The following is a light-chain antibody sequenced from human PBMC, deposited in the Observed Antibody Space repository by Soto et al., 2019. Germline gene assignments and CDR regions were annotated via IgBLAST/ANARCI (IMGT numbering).Light chain of an antibody. V-gene: IGLV1-51*02. Sequence: QSVLTQPPSVSAAPGQKVTISCSGSFSNIGQNFVSWYQLVPGTAPKLLIYENNKRPSGVPDRFSGSKSGTSATLDITGLQTGDEADYCCGTWDSSRNFYVFAPGSEVP. CDR2: ENN. CDR3: GTWDSSRNFYV. J-gene: IGLJ1*01. CDR1: FSNIGQNF.